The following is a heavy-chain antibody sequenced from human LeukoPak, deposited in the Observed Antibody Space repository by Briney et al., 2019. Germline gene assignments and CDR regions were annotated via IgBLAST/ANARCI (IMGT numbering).Heavy chain of an antibody. CDR3: AKSSGIVVVPAAPGDY. CDR2: ISGSGGST. Sequence: TGGSLRLSCAASGFTFSSYAMSWVRQAPGKGLEWVSAISGSGGSTYYADSVKGRFTISRDNSKNTLYLQMNSLRAEDTAVYYCAKSSGIVVVPAAPGDYWGQGTLVTVSS. D-gene: IGHD2-2*01. CDR1: GFTFSSYA. J-gene: IGHJ4*02. V-gene: IGHV3-23*01.